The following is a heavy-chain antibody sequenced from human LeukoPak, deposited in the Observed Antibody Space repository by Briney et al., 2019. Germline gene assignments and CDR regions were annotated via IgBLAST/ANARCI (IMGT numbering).Heavy chain of an antibody. CDR1: GGSISSGGYY. Sequence: SETLSLTCTVYGGSISSGGYYWSWIRQPPGKGLEWIGYIYHSGSTYYNPSLKSRVTISVDRSKNQFSLKLSSVTAADTAVYYCARRETTVVNGDAFDIWGQGTMVTVSS. V-gene: IGHV4-30-2*01. CDR3: ARRETTVVNGDAFDI. CDR2: IYHSGST. D-gene: IGHD4-23*01. J-gene: IGHJ3*02.